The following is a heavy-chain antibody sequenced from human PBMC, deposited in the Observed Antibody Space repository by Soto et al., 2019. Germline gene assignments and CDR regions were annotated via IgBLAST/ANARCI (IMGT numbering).Heavy chain of an antibody. CDR1: GGSFSGYY. CDR3: ARGGWLPLYYYDGMDV. CDR2: INHSGST. J-gene: IGHJ6*02. Sequence: QVQLQQWGAGLLKPSETLSLTCAVYGGSFSGYYWSWIRQPPGKGLEWIGEINHSGSTNYNPSLKSRVTISVDTSKNQFSLKLSSVTAADTAVYYCARGGWLPLYYYDGMDVWGQGTTVTVSS. D-gene: IGHD5-12*01. V-gene: IGHV4-34*01.